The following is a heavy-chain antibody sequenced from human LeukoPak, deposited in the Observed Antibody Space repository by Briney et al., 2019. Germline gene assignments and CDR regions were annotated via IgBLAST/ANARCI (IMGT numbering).Heavy chain of an antibody. CDR3: ARDNYAGANWFDP. D-gene: IGHD1-7*01. CDR1: GGTFSSSA. J-gene: IGHJ5*02. V-gene: IGHV1-69*05. CDR2: IIPIFGTA. Sequence: ASVKVSCKASGGTFSSSAISWVRQAPGQGLEWMGGIIPIFGTANYAQKFQGRVTITTDESTSTAYMELSSLRSEDTAVYYCARDNYAGANWFDPWGQGTLVTVSS.